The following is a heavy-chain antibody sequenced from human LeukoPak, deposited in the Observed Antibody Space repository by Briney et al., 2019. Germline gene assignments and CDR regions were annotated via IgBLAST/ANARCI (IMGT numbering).Heavy chain of an antibody. Sequence: GGSLRLSCAASGFTFSSYEMNWIRQAPGKGLEWISYISNSGSTKYYADSVKGRFTISRDNPKNTLYLQMNSLRGEDTAVYYCAKDGDTMSGTYYYDMDVWGKGTTVTIS. V-gene: IGHV3-48*03. D-gene: IGHD1-26*01. CDR3: AKDGDTMSGTYYYDMDV. CDR1: GFTFSSYE. CDR2: ISNSGSTK. J-gene: IGHJ6*03.